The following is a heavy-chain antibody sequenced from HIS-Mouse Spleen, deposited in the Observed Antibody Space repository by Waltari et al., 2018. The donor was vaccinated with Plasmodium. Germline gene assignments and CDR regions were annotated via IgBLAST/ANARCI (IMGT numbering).Heavy chain of an antibody. CDR2: NNPNRGGQ. V-gene: IGHV1-2*06. Sequence: QVQLVQSGAEVKKPGASVKVSCTASGYTFTGYYMHWVRQATGQGLEWMGRNNPNRGGQNNAQKFQGTVTMTRDTAISTAYMELSRLRSDDTAVYYCARVLGYKAAAGTFVEYFQHWGQGTLVTVSS. J-gene: IGHJ1*01. CDR1: GYTFTGYY. D-gene: IGHD6-13*01. CDR3: ARVLGYKAAAGTFVEYFQH.